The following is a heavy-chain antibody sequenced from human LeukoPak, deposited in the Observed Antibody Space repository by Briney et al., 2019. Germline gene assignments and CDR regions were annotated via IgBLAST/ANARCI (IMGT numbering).Heavy chain of an antibody. CDR2: INHSGST. D-gene: IGHD5-18*01. CDR3: ARGPVDTAMARAFDI. CDR1: GGSLSGYY. J-gene: IGHJ3*02. Sequence: PSETLSLTCAVYGGSLSGYYWSWIRQPPGKGLEWIGEINHSGSTNYNPSLKSRVTISVDTSKNQFSLKLSSVTAADTAVYYCARGPVDTAMARAFDIWGQGTMVTVSS. V-gene: IGHV4-34*01.